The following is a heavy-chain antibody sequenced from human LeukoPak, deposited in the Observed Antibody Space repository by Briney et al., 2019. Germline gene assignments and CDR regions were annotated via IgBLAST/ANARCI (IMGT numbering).Heavy chain of an antibody. CDR1: VDSISSYY. V-gene: IGHV4-30-4*01. J-gene: IGHJ4*02. CDR3: ASSSTSGAPPYYFDY. CDR2: IYYSGST. Sequence: SETLSLTCTVSVDSISSYYWSWIRQPPGKGLEWIGYIYYSGSTYYNPSLKSRVTISVDTSKNQFSLKLSSVTAADTAVYYCASSSTSGAPPYYFDYWGQGTLVTVSS.